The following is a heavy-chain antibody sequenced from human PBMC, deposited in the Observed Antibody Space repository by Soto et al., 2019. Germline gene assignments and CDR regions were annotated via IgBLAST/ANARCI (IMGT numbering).Heavy chain of an antibody. V-gene: IGHV1-2*02. CDR1: GFTFTGYF. CDR2: INPYSGGA. D-gene: IGHD3-10*01. J-gene: IGHJ5*02. Sequence: ASVKVSCKASGFTFTGYFMHWVRQAPGQGLEWMGWINPYSGGADYAQSFQGRVTMTRDTSISTVYMELSRLRFDDTAVYYCARVIRGAYYNSPLDTWGQGTVVTVSS. CDR3: ARVIRGAYYNSPLDT.